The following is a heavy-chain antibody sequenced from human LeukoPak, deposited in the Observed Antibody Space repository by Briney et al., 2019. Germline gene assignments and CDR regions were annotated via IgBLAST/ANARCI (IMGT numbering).Heavy chain of an antibody. CDR3: AKSGYNRFDY. CDR1: GLTLSNYW. CDR2: IKPDGSEK. D-gene: IGHD5-24*01. J-gene: IGHJ4*02. V-gene: IGHV3-7*03. Sequence: GGSLRLSCVAPGLTLSNYWMSWVRQAPGKGLEWVATIKPDGSEKYYVDSVKGRFTISRDNSKNTLYLQMNSLRADDTAVYYCAKSGYNRFDYWGQGTLVTVSS.